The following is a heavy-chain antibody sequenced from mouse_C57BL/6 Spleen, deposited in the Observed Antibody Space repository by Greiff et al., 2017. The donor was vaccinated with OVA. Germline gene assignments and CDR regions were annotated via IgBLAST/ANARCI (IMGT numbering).Heavy chain of an antibody. D-gene: IGHD1-1*01. Sequence: EVMLVESGEGLVKPGGSLKLSCAASGFTFSSYAMSWVRQTPEKRLEWVAYISSGGDYIYYADTVKGRFTISRDNARNTLYLQMSSLKSEDTAMYYCTRGLTTVPYFDYWGQGTTLTVSS. CDR3: TRGLTTVPYFDY. V-gene: IGHV5-9-1*02. J-gene: IGHJ2*01. CDR1: GFTFSSYA. CDR2: ISSGGDYI.